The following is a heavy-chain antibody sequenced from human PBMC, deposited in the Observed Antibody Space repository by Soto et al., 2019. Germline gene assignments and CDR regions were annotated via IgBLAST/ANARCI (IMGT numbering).Heavy chain of an antibody. D-gene: IGHD3-10*01. CDR2: ISGSGGST. CDR1: GFTFSSYA. J-gene: IGHJ4*02. Sequence: GGSLRLSCAASGFTFSSYAMSWVRQAPGKGLEWVSAISGSGGSTYYADSVKGRFTISRDNSKNTLYLQMNSLRAEDTAVYYCAKDPGYYGSGSYRYFDYWGQGTLVTVSS. V-gene: IGHV3-23*01. CDR3: AKDPGYYGSGSYRYFDY.